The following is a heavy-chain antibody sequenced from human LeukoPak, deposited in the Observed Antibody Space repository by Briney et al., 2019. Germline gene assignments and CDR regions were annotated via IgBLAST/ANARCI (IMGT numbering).Heavy chain of an antibody. CDR1: GFTFSSYA. CDR3: AREAYCGGDCYGWFDP. Sequence: PGGSLRLSCAASGFTFSSYAMHWVRQAPGKGLEWVAVISYDGSNKYYADSVKGRFTISRDNSKNTLYLQMNSLRAEDTAVYYCAREAYCGGDCYGWFDPWGQGTLVTVSS. D-gene: IGHD2-21*02. V-gene: IGHV3-30-3*01. J-gene: IGHJ5*02. CDR2: ISYDGSNK.